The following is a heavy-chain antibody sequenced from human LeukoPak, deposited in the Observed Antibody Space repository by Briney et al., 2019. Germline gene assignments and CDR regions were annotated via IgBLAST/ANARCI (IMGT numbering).Heavy chain of an antibody. CDR2: IWYDGSNK. CDR1: GFTFSSYG. Sequence: GRSLRLSCAASGFTFSSYGMHWVRQAPGKGLEWVAVIWYDGSNKYYADSVKGRFTISRDNSKNTLYPQMNSLRAEDTAVYYCARDEVYSSSWEPRYYFDYWGQGTLVTVSS. J-gene: IGHJ4*02. CDR3: ARDEVYSSSWEPRYYFDY. D-gene: IGHD6-13*01. V-gene: IGHV3-33*01.